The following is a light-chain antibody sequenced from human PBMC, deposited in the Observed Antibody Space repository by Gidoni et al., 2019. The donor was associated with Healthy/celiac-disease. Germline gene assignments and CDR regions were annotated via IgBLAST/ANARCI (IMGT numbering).Light chain of an antibody. CDR1: LSVSSSY. CDR3: QQYGSSPWT. J-gene: IGKJ1*01. V-gene: IGKV3-20*01. CDR2: GAS. Sequence: EIVLTQSLSTLTLSPGERATLSCRASLSVSSSYLAWYQQKPGQAPRLLIYGASSRATGIPDRIGGSWSGTDFTLTISRLEPEDFAVYYCQQYGSSPWTFGQXTKVEIK.